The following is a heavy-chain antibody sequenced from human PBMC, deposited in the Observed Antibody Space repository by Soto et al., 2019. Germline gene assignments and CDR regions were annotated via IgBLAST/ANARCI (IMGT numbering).Heavy chain of an antibody. D-gene: IGHD3-22*01. CDR1: GYSFTSYW. CDR3: ARLGPPSGYYSVGANWFDP. J-gene: IGHJ5*02. CDR2: IDPSDSYT. Sequence: GESLKISCNGSGYSFTSYWISWVRQMPGKGLEWMGRIDPSDSYTNYSPSFQGHVTISADKSISTAYLQWSSLKASDTAMYYCARLGPPSGYYSVGANWFDPWGQGTLVTVSS. V-gene: IGHV5-10-1*01.